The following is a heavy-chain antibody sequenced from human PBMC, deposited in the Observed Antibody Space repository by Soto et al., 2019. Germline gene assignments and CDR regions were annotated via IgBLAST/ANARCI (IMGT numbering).Heavy chain of an antibody. V-gene: IGHV4-34*01. CDR2: INHRGST. Sequence: PSETLSLTCAVYGGSFSNYYWSWIRQPPGKGLEWIGQINHRGSTNYNPSLKSRVTISVDTSRNQFPLKLSPVTAADTAVYYCARTPRFDSWGQGTLVTVSS. J-gene: IGHJ4*02. CDR1: GGSFSNYY. CDR3: ARTPRFDS.